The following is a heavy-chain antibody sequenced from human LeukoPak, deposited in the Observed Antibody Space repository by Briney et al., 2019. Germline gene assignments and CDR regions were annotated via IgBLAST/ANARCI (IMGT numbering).Heavy chain of an antibody. Sequence: GGSLRLSCAAFGFTFSDYYMSWIRQAPGKGLEWVSYIRSGGSTIYYADSVKGRFTISRDNAKNSLFLQMNSLRAEDTAVYYCARDGGSGNYYVDYWGQGTLVTVSS. CDR1: GFTFSDYY. J-gene: IGHJ4*02. D-gene: IGHD1-26*01. V-gene: IGHV3-11*04. CDR2: IRSGGSTI. CDR3: ARDGGSGNYYVDY.